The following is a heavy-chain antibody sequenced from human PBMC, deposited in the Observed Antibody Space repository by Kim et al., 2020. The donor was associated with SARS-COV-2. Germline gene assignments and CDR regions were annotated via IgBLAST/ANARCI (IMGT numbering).Heavy chain of an antibody. CDR3: ARQRLQWLVLTHFDY. Sequence: SETLSLTCTVSGGSISSSSYYWGWIRQPPGKGLEWIGSIYYSGSTYYNPSLKSRVTISVDTSKNQFSLKLSSVTAADTAVYYCARQRLQWLVLTHFDYWGQGTLVTVSS. CDR2: IYYSGST. D-gene: IGHD6-19*01. J-gene: IGHJ4*02. V-gene: IGHV4-39*01. CDR1: GGSISSSSYY.